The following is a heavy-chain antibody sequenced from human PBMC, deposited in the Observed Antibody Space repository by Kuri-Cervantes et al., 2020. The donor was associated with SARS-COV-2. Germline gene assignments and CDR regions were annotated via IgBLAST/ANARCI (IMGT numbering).Heavy chain of an antibody. CDR3: ARDLFPYCSSSNCYVAFDP. J-gene: IGHJ5*02. CDR2: IYYSGST. Sequence: SETLSLTCTVSGGSISSSSYYWGWIRQPPGKGLEWIGSIYYSGSTYYNPSLKSRVTISVDTSKNQFSLKLTTVTAADTAVYYCARDLFPYCSSSNCYVAFDPWGQGTQVTVSS. D-gene: IGHD2-2*01. V-gene: IGHV4-39*07. CDR1: GGSISSSSYY.